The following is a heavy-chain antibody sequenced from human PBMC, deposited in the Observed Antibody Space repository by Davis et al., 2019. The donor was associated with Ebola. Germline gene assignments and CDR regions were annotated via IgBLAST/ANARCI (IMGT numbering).Heavy chain of an antibody. Sequence: MPSETLSLTCTVSGASISSYYWGWIRQPPVKGLEWIGSVYYTGSTYYNPSLKSRVTISVDTSKNQLSLKLSSVTAADTAVYYCARHLFVTTDRPYYFDYWGQGTLVTVST. CDR1: GASISSYY. J-gene: IGHJ4*02. CDR3: ARHLFVTTDRPYYFDY. CDR2: VYYTGST. D-gene: IGHD4-17*01. V-gene: IGHV4-39*01.